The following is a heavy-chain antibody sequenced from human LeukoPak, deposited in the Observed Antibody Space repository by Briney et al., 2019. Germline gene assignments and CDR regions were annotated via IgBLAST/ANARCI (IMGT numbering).Heavy chain of an antibody. CDR3: ARGGYSSSYSFDY. V-gene: IGHV1-69*05. CDR1: GGTFSSYA. D-gene: IGHD6-13*01. J-gene: IGHJ4*02. CDR2: IIPIFGTA. Sequence: AASVKVSCKAFGGTFSSYAISWVRQAPGQGLEWMGGIIPIFGTANYAQKFQGRVTITTDESTSTAYMELSSLRSEDTAVYYCARGGYSSSYSFDYWGQGTLVTVSS.